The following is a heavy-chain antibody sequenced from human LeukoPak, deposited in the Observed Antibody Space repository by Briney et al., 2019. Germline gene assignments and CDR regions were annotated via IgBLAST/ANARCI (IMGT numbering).Heavy chain of an antibody. CDR1: GFTFSNAW. CDR3: TTFVVVVAAYY. V-gene: IGHV3-15*01. Sequence: EGSLRLSCAASGFTFSNAWMSWVRQAPGKGLEWVGRIKSKTDGGTTDYAAPVKGRFIISRDDSKNTLYLQMNSLKTEDTAVYYCTTFVVVVAAYYWGQGTLVTVSS. CDR2: IKSKTDGGTT. J-gene: IGHJ4*02. D-gene: IGHD2-15*01.